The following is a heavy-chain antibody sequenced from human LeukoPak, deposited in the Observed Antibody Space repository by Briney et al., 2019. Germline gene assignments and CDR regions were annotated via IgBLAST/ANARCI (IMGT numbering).Heavy chain of an antibody. V-gene: IGHV3-11*05. Sequence: PGGSLRLSCAASGFTFSDYYMSWIRQAPGKGLELISYISSSGTYTNYADSVKGRFTISRDNAKNSLYLQMNSLRAEDTALYYCARVGGSYFAGYWGQGALVTVSS. J-gene: IGHJ4*02. CDR1: GFTFSDYY. CDR2: ISSSGTYT. D-gene: IGHD1-26*01. CDR3: ARVGGSYFAGY.